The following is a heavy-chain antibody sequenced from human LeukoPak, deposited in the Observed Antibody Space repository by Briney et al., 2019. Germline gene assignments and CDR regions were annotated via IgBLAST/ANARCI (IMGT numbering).Heavy chain of an antibody. D-gene: IGHD3-10*01. CDR3: ARGRGGITMVRGVIPGDY. J-gene: IGHJ4*02. V-gene: IGHV4-34*01. CDR1: GGSSSGYY. CDR2: INHSGST. Sequence: SETLSLTCAVYGGSSSGYYWSWIRQPPGKGLEWIGEINHSGSTNYNPSLKSRVTISVDTSKNQFSLKLSSVTAADTAVYYCARGRGGITMVRGVIPGDYWGQGTLVTVSS.